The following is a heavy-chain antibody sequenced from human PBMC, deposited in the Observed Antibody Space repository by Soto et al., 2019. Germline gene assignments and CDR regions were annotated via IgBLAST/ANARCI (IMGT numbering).Heavy chain of an antibody. J-gene: IGHJ6*02. D-gene: IGHD3-22*01. CDR1: GASVSSGSYH. CDR3: ARGDYYDCSGSV. CDR2: IYYIGTT. V-gene: IGHV4-61*01. Sequence: SETLSLTCTVSGASVSSGSYHWSWIRQPPGKGLEWIGYIYYIGTTNYNPSLNSRVTISVDTSKNQFSLKLNSVTAADTAVYYCARGDYYDCSGSVWGQGTTVTVSS.